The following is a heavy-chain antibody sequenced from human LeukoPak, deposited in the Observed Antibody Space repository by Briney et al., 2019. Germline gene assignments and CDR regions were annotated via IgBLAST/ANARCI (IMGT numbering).Heavy chain of an antibody. J-gene: IGHJ4*02. CDR3: ARGLRDCSSTSCYSDFDY. CDR2: IYHSGST. CDR1: GYSISSGYY. V-gene: IGHV4-38-2*01. D-gene: IGHD2-2*01. Sequence: PSETLSLTCAVSGYSISSGYYWGWIRQPPGKGLEWIGSIYHSGSTYYNPSLKSRVTISVDTSKNQFSLKLSSVTAADTAVYYCARGLRDCSSTSCYSDFDYWGQGTLVTVSS.